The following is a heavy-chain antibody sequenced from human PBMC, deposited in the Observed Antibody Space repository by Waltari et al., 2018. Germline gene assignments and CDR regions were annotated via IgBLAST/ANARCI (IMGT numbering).Heavy chain of an antibody. J-gene: IGHJ4*02. CDR3: ARHPVLPAAITWAYYFDF. D-gene: IGHD2-2*01. CDR2: IYYIGST. Sequence: QVQLQESGARLVKPSETQSLPCSVSGGSINESYWSGPRQPPGKGLEWIGYIYYIGSTNYNPSLKSRVTISIDRSKNQFSLRLTSVTAADTAVYYCARHPVLPAAITWAYYFDFWGQGTLVTVSS. V-gene: IGHV4-59*08. CDR1: GGSINESY.